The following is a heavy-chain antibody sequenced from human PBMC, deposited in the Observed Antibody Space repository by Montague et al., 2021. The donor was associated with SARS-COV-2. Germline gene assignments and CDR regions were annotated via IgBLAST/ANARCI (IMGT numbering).Heavy chain of an antibody. CDR1: GGSISSSSYY. D-gene: IGHD6-19*01. CDR2: IYYRGST. Sequence: SETLSLTCTVSGGSISSSSYYWAWIRQPPGKGLEWIGCIYYRGSTNYNPSLKSRVFISFDTSKNRLSLKLTSVTAADTAVYYCATQEDPSGWIPGPFDFWGQGTLVSVSS. CDR3: ATQEDPSGWIPGPFDF. V-gene: IGHV4-39*01. J-gene: IGHJ4*02.